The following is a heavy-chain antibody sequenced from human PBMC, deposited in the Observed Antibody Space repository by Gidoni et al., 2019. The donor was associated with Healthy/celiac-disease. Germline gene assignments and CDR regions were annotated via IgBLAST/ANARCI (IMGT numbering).Heavy chain of an antibody. Sequence: EVQLVESGGGLVKPGGSLRLSCAASGFTFRSYSMNWVRQAPGKGLEWVSSISSSSSYIYYADSVKGRFTISRDNAKNSLYLQMNSLRAEDTAVYYCASIPYSSGWYLLDPTDYWGQGTLVTVSS. V-gene: IGHV3-21*01. CDR2: ISSSSSYI. CDR1: GFTFRSYS. J-gene: IGHJ4*02. D-gene: IGHD6-19*01. CDR3: ASIPYSSGWYLLDPTDY.